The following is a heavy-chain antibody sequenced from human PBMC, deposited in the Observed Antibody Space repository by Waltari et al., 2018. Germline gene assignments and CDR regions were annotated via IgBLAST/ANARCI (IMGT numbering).Heavy chain of an antibody. CDR3: ARLPTYYSGSGSYYPGYFDY. CDR2: IYYSGST. V-gene: IGHV4-39*01. CDR1: GGSISSNSYY. D-gene: IGHD3-10*01. J-gene: IGHJ4*02. Sequence: QLQLQESGPGLVTPSETLSLTCTVSGGSISSNSYYWGWIRQPPGKGLVWLGSIYYSGSTFSNPALKRRVTISVDMSENQFSLKLSSVTAADTAVYYCARLPTYYSGSGSYYPGYFDYWGQGTLVTVSS.